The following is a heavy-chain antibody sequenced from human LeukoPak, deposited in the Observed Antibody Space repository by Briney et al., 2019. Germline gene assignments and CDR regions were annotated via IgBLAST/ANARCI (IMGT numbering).Heavy chain of an antibody. D-gene: IGHD5-24*01. Sequence: GASVKVSCKASGYTFTSYDISWVRQAPGQGLEWMGRIIPIFGTANYAQKFQGRVTITTDESTSTAYMELSSLRSEDTAVYYCARGFGRWLQLEYFQHWGQGTLVTVSS. CDR1: GYTFTSYD. V-gene: IGHV1-69*05. J-gene: IGHJ1*01. CDR2: IIPIFGTA. CDR3: ARGFGRWLQLEYFQH.